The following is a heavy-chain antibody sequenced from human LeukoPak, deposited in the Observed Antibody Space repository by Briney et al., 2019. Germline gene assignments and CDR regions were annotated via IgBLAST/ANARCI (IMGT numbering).Heavy chain of an antibody. CDR3: GRAHNVADV. CDR1: GLTFSHYW. V-gene: IGHV3-7*01. CDR2: LNQEGSVQ. J-gene: IGHJ3*01. D-gene: IGHD2-8*01. Sequence: TGGSLRLSCEASGLTFSHYWMTWYRQAPGKGLEWVANLNQEGSVQAYGDSVRGRFPISRHNPKNSVYIQMSSLRVEDTAMYYCGRAHNVADVWGQGKMVTVSS.